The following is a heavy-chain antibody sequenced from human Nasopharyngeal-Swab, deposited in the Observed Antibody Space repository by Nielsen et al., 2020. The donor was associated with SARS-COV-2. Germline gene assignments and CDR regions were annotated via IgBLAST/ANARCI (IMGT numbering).Heavy chain of an antibody. J-gene: IGHJ4*02. CDR2: ISSSSSYI. Sequence: WIRQPPGKGLEWVSSISSSSSYIYHADSVKGQFTISRDNAKNSLYLQMNSLRAEDTAVYYCARDSDYYDGVALLWYFDYWGQGTLVTVSS. CDR3: ARDSDYYDGVALLWYFDY. V-gene: IGHV3-21*01. D-gene: IGHD3-22*01.